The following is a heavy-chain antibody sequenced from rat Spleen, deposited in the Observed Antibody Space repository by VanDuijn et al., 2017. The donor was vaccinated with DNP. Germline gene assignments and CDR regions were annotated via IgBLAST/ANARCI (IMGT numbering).Heavy chain of an antibody. V-gene: IGHV3-1*01. Sequence: EVQLQESGPGLVKPSQSLSLTCSVTGYSITTNYWGWIRKFPGNKMEWVGHINYSGGTSYNPSLQSRISITRDTSKNQFFLQLNSVTTEDTATYYCARWSDYFDYWGQGVMVTFSS. J-gene: IGHJ2*01. CDR2: INYSGGT. CDR1: GYSITTNY. CDR3: ARWSDYFDY.